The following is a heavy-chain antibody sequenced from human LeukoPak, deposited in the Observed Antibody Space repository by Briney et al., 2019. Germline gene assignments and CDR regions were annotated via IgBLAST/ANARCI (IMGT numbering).Heavy chain of an antibody. D-gene: IGHD6-13*01. V-gene: IGHV3-9*01. J-gene: IGHJ4*02. CDR2: ITWNTYSV. CDR1: GFSFDKYG. Sequence: PGRSLRLSCAASGFSFDKYGMPWVRQAPGKGLEWVSGITWNTYSVAYADSVKGRFTISRDNAKNSLYLQMNSLRAEDTALYYCAKDMGPGGSSWYDYWGQGTLVTVSS. CDR3: AKDMGPGGSSWYDY.